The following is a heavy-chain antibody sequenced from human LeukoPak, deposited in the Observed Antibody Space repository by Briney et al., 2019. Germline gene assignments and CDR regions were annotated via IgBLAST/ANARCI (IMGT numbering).Heavy chain of an antibody. V-gene: IGHV1-8*01. D-gene: IGHD2-2*01. J-gene: IGHJ5*02. CDR3: ARAGCSSTSCYSMAWFDP. CDR2: MNPNSGNT. Sequence: ASVKVSCKASGYTFTSYDINWVRQATGQGLAWMGWMNPNSGNTGYAQKFQGRVTMTRNTSISTAYMELSSLRSEDTAVYYCARAGCSSTSCYSMAWFDPWGQGTLVTVSS. CDR1: GYTFTSYD.